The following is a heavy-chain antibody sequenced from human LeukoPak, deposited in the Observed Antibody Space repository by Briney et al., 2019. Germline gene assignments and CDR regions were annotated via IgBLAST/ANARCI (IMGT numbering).Heavy chain of an antibody. CDR2: INPNSAGT. Sequence: ASVKVSCKASGYTFTGYYMHWVRQAPRQGLEWMGWINPNSAGTNYAQKFQGRVTMTRDTSISTAYMELSRLRSDDTAVYYCARDSGHSGYDHYYMDVWGKGTTVTVSS. CDR3: ARDSGHSGYDHYYMDV. CDR1: GYTFTGYY. V-gene: IGHV1-2*02. D-gene: IGHD5-12*01. J-gene: IGHJ6*03.